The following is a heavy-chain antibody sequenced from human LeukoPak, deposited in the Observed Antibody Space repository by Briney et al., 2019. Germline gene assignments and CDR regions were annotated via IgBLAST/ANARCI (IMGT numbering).Heavy chain of an antibody. D-gene: IGHD3-9*01. V-gene: IGHV3-15*01. CDR3: ARDKLVTIFDY. Sequence: GGSLRLSCAASGFTFSNAWMSWVRQAPGKGLEWVGRIKSKTDGGTTDYAAPVKGRFTISRDDSKNTLYLQMNSLKTEDTAVYYCARDKLVTIFDYWGQGTLVTVSS. CDR2: IKSKTDGGTT. CDR1: GFTFSNAW. J-gene: IGHJ4*02.